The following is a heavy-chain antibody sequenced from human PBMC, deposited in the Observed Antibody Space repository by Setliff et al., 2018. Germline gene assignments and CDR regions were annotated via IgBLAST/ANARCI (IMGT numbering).Heavy chain of an antibody. Sequence: GGSLRLSCAASGFTFSDYYMSWIRQAPGKGLEWVSYITNSGGTIYYADSVKGRFTISRDNSRNTLYLQMNSLRAEDTASYYCARDPNGDYVGAFDPWGQGILLTVSS. J-gene: IGHJ5*02. V-gene: IGHV3-11*01. CDR2: ITNSGGTI. CDR3: ARDPNGDYVGAFDP. D-gene: IGHD4-17*01. CDR1: GFTFSDYY.